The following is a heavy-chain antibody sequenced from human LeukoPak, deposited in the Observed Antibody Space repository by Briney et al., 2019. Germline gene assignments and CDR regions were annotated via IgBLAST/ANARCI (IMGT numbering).Heavy chain of an antibody. J-gene: IGHJ4*02. Sequence: SETLSLACTVSGGSISSYYWSWIRQPPGKGLEWIGYIYYSGSTNYNPSLKSRVTISVDTSKNQFSLKLSSVTAADTAVYYCARVGYYDSSGFFDYWGQGTLVTVSS. CDR1: GGSISSYY. CDR3: ARVGYYDSSGFFDY. CDR2: IYYSGST. V-gene: IGHV4-59*01. D-gene: IGHD3-22*01.